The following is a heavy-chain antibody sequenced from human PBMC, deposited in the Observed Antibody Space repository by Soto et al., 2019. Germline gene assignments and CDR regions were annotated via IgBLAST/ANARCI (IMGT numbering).Heavy chain of an antibody. CDR3: ARQSGYGGPTQLGY. Sequence: PSETLSLTCTVSGGSISSSSYYWGWIRQPPGKGLEWIGSIYYSGSTYYNPSLKSRVTISVDTSKNQFSLKLSSVTAADTAVYYCARQSGYGGPTQLGYWGQGTLVTVSS. CDR1: GGSISSSSYY. D-gene: IGHD4-17*01. V-gene: IGHV4-39*01. CDR2: IYYSGST. J-gene: IGHJ4*02.